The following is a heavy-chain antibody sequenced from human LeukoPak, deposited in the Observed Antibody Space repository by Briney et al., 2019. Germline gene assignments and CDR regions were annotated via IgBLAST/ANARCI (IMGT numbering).Heavy chain of an antibody. J-gene: IGHJ4*02. CDR3: AKDFGSCSSTSCYTDY. CDR2: IRYDGSNK. CDR1: RFTFSSYG. D-gene: IGHD2-2*02. Sequence: PGGSLRLSCAASRFTFSSYGMHWVRQAPGKGLEWVAFIRYDGSNKYYADSVKGRSTISRDNSKNTLYLQMNSLRAEDTAVYYCAKDFGSCSSTSCYTDYWGQGTLVTVSS. V-gene: IGHV3-30*02.